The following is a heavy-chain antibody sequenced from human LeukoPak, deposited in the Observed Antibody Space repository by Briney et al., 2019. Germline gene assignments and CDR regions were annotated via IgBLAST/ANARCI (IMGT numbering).Heavy chain of an antibody. D-gene: IGHD2-21*01. CDR3: ARDYPNLCY. J-gene: IGHJ4*02. CDR1: GYTFTGYY. CDR2: INPNSGGT. Sequence: GASVNVSCKASGYTFTGYYMHWVRQAPGQGLEWMGRINPNSGGTNYAQKFQGRVTVTRDTSISTAYMELSRLTSDDTAVYYCARDYPNLCYWGQGTLVTVSS. V-gene: IGHV1-2*06.